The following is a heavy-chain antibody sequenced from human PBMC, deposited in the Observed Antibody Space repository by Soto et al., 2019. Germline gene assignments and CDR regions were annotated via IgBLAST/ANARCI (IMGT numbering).Heavy chain of an antibody. D-gene: IGHD6-25*01. CDR1: GGSISSVGHY. V-gene: IGHV4-31*03. CDR2: IYYSGST. Sequence: VSLPGSVSGGSISSVGHYWTWIRQQPGKGLEWIGYIYYSGSTDYNPSLTSRVTISVDRSKNQFSLNLSSVTAAATAIYYCARDSGGYESSTRYGFDVWGQCTTVTVSS. J-gene: IGHJ6*02. CDR3: ARDSGGYESSTRYGFDV.